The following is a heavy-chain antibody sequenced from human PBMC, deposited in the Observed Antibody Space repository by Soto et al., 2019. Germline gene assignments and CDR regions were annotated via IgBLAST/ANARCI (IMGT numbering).Heavy chain of an antibody. V-gene: IGHV1-18*01. Sequence: QVQLVQSGAEVKKPGASVKVSCKASGYSFTTYGIAWVRQAPGQGLEWMGWISTYNGDTDYAQNLRGRVIMTTDTSTTTAHMELRSLRSDDTAVYYCAREGSRPYYYYGMDVWGQGTTVSVSS. D-gene: IGHD2-15*01. J-gene: IGHJ6*02. CDR1: GYSFTTYG. CDR2: ISTYNGDT. CDR3: AREGSRPYYYYGMDV.